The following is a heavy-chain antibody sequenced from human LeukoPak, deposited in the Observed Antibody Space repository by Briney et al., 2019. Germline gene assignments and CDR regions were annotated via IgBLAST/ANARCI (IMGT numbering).Heavy chain of an antibody. CDR2: IKQGGSEK. J-gene: IGHJ4*02. CDR3: ARGTLLYYVY. V-gene: IGHV3-7*03. Sequence: GGSLRLSCAASGFTFSSYGMSWVRQAPGKGLEWVANIKQGGSEKYYVDSVKGRFTISRDNAKNSLYLQMNSLRAEDTAVYYCARGTLLYYVYWGQGTLVTVSS. D-gene: IGHD2-15*01. CDR1: GFTFSSYG.